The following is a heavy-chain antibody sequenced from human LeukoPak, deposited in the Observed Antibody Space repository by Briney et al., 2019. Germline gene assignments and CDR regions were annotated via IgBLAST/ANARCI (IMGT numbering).Heavy chain of an antibody. V-gene: IGHV3-15*01. Sequence: GGSLRLSCAASGFTFSNAWMSWVRQAPGKGVEWVGRIKSKTDGGTTDYAAPVKGRFTISRDDSKNTLYLQMNSLKTEDTAVYYCTTDRGLITMVRGDLHGMDVWGQGTTVTVSS. CDR3: TTDRGLITMVRGDLHGMDV. D-gene: IGHD3-10*01. CDR1: GFTFSNAW. CDR2: IKSKTDGGTT. J-gene: IGHJ6*02.